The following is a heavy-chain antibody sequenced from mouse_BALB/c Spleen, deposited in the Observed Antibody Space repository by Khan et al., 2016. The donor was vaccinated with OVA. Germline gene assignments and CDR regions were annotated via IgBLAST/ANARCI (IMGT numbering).Heavy chain of an antibody. CDR1: GFTFSNYW. J-gene: IGHJ3*01. D-gene: IGHD3-3*01. Sequence: EVELVESGGGLVQPGGSMKLSCVGSGFTFSNYWMNWVRQSPEKGLEWIAEIKLKSDNYATHYAVSVKGRFTISRDDSKNSVYLQMNNLRPEDTGIHYCTDLGQGYWGQGTLVTVSA. CDR2: IKLKSDNYAT. V-gene: IGHV6-6*02. CDR3: TDLGQGY.